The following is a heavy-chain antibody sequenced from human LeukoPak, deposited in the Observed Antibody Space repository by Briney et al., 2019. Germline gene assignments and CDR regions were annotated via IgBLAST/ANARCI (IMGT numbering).Heavy chain of an antibody. V-gene: IGHV4-4*07. CDR1: GGSISVYY. CDR2: IYTTGST. D-gene: IGHD2-21*02. J-gene: IGHJ6*03. Sequence: PSETLSLTCTVSGGSISVYYWGWIRQPAGRGLEWLGRIYTTGSTNYNPSLRSRVTMSVDTSKNQFSLKLSSVTAADTAVYYCARDYCGGDCYTSYHYYYMDVWGKGTTVTVSS. CDR3: ARDYCGGDCYTSYHYYYMDV.